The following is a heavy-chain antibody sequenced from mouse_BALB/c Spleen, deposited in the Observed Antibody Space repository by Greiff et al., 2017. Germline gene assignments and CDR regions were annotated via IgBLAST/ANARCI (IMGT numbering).Heavy chain of an antibody. D-gene: IGHD2-1*01. CDR2: INPYNDGT. Sequence: EVQLQQSGPELVKPGASVKMSCKASGYTFTSYVMHWVKQKPGQGLEWIGYINPYNDGTKYNEKFKGKATLTSDKSSSTAYMELSSLTSEDSAVYYCARIWIYYGNYYAMDYWGQGTSVTVSS. CDR1: GYTFTSYV. J-gene: IGHJ4*01. V-gene: IGHV1-14*01. CDR3: ARIWIYYGNYYAMDY.